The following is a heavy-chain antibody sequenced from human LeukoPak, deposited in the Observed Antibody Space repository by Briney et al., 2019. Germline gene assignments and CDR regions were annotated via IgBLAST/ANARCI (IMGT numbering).Heavy chain of an antibody. D-gene: IGHD2-2*01. CDR1: GFTFSSYG. Sequence: GGSLRLSCAASGFTFSSYGMHWVRQAPGKGLEWVAFIRYDGSNKYYADSVKGRFTISRDNSKNTLYLQMNSLRAEDTAVYYCAKDLHPWVVPEYYFDYWGQGTLVTVSS. CDR3: AKDLHPWVVPEYYFDY. V-gene: IGHV3-30*02. CDR2: IRYDGSNK. J-gene: IGHJ4*02.